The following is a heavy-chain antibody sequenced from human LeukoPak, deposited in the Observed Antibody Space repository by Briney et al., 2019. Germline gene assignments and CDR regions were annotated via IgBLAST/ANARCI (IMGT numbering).Heavy chain of an antibody. CDR3: ARAYYYGSGSYSDFDY. CDR2: ISAYNGNT. Sequence: ASVKVSCKASGYTFTSYGISWVRQAPGQGLEWMGWISAYNGNTNYAQKLQGRVTMTTDTSTSTAYMELRSLRSDDTAVYYCARAYYYGSGSYSDFDYWGQGTLVTVSS. D-gene: IGHD3-10*01. J-gene: IGHJ4*02. CDR1: GYTFTSYG. V-gene: IGHV1-18*01.